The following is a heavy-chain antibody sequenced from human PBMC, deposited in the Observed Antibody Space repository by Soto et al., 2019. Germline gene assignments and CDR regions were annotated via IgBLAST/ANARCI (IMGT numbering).Heavy chain of an antibody. Sequence: PGGSLRLSCAASGFTFSSYIMNWVRQAPGKGLEWVSSISSSSYIYYADSVKGRFTISRDNAKNSLYLQMNSLRAEDTAVYYCARDSQYSNYPDYWGQGTLVTVSS. CDR2: ISSSSYI. J-gene: IGHJ4*02. CDR1: GFTFSSYI. V-gene: IGHV3-21*01. CDR3: ARDSQYSNYPDY. D-gene: IGHD4-4*01.